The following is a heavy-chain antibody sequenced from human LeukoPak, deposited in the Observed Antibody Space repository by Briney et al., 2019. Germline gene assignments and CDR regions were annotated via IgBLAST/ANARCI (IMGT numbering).Heavy chain of an antibody. V-gene: IGHV3-74*01. Sequence: GGSLRLSCAASGFTFSSYWMHWVHQAPGKGLVWVSRINSDGSTTNYADSVKGRFTISRDNAKNTLYLQMNSLRADDTAVYYCARAGQYRFDYWGQGALVTVSS. D-gene: IGHD2/OR15-2a*01. J-gene: IGHJ4*02. CDR3: ARAGQYRFDY. CDR1: GFTFSSYW. CDR2: INSDGSTT.